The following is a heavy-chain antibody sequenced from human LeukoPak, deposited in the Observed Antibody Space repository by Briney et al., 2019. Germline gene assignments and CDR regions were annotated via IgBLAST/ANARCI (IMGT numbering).Heavy chain of an antibody. CDR2: TSSTGDTT. Sequence: GGSLRLSCAASGFTFSYYAMNWVRQAPGKGLEWVAATSSTGDTTYYADSVKGRFTISRDNSKNTLYLQMGSLRAEDMAVYYCVRSYSSSPDYWGQGTLVTVSS. V-gene: IGHV3-23*01. D-gene: IGHD6-13*01. J-gene: IGHJ4*02. CDR3: VRSYSSSPDY. CDR1: GFTFSYYA.